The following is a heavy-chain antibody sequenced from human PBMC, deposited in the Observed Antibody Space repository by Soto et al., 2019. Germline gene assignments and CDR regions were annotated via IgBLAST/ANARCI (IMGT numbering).Heavy chain of an antibody. Sequence: EVKLLESGGGLVQPGGSLRLSCAASGFTCSSYAMSWVRQAPGKVLEWVSTISGSGGSTHNEDSVKGRFTLSRDNSKNTLYLQMNSLRAEDTAVYYCAKFYGGNSAHTYTIDPWGQGTLVTVSS. CDR1: GFTCSSYA. V-gene: IGHV3-23*01. J-gene: IGHJ5*02. D-gene: IGHD2-21*02. CDR2: ISGSGGST. CDR3: AKFYGGNSAHTYTIDP.